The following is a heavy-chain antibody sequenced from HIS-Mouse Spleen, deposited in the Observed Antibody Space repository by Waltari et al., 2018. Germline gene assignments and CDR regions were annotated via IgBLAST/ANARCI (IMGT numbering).Heavy chain of an antibody. CDR3: ARGRSPATVTIGYYFDY. CDR1: GGSFSGYY. CDR2: INHSGST. Sequence: QVQLQQWGAGLLTPSETLSLTCAAYGGSFSGYYWSWIRQPPGKGLEWIGEINHSGSTNYNPSLKSRVTISVDTSKNQFSLKLSSVTAADTAVYYCARGRSPATVTIGYYFDYWGQGTLVTVSS. V-gene: IGHV4-34*01. J-gene: IGHJ4*02. D-gene: IGHD4-17*01.